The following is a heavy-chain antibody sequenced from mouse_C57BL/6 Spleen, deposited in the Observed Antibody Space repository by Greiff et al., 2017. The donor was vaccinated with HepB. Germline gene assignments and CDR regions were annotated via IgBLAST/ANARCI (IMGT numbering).Heavy chain of an antibody. CDR2: ISSGGDYI. D-gene: IGHD2-4*01. CDR1: GFTFSSYA. CDR3: TRDRNYYDYDGYAMDY. J-gene: IGHJ4*01. Sequence: EVQVVESGEGLVKPGGSLKLSCAASGFTFSSYAMSWVRQTPEKRLEWVAYISSGGDYIYYADTVKGRFTISRDNARNTLYLQMSSLKSEDTAMYYCTRDRNYYDYDGYAMDYWGQGTSVTVSS. V-gene: IGHV5-9-1*02.